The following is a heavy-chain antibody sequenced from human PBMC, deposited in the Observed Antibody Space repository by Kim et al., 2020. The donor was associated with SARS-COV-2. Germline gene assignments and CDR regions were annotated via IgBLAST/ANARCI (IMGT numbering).Heavy chain of an antibody. D-gene: IGHD5-12*01. J-gene: IGHJ2*01. V-gene: IGHV3-33*01. CDR3: ARDNGYAHWYFDL. CDR1: GFTFSSYG. CDR2: IWYDGSNK. Sequence: GGSLRLSCAASGFTFSSYGMHWVRQAPGKGLEWVAVIWYDGSNKYYADSVKGRFTISRDNSKNTLYLQMNSLRAEDTAVYYCARDNGYAHWYFDLWGRGTLVTVSS.